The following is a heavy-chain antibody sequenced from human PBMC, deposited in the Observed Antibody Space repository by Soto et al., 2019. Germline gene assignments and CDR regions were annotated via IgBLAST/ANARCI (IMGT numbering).Heavy chain of an antibody. J-gene: IGHJ6*02. D-gene: IGHD1-26*01. CDR3: AKDREGKNYYGMDV. V-gene: IGHV3-30*18. Sequence: GGSLRLSCAASGFTFSTYGMHWVRQAPGKGMEWVAVISDDGSKKNYVDSVKGRFTISRDNSKNTLYLQMNSLRVEDTAVYYCAKDREGKNYYGMDVWGQGTTVTVSS. CDR2: ISDDGSKK. CDR1: GFTFSTYG.